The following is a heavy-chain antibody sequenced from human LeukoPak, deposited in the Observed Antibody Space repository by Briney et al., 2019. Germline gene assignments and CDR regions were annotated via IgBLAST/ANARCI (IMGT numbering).Heavy chain of an antibody. CDR2: IYTSGST. CDR3: ARLDDRAARIAVGRSSTWSSRRGFDY. V-gene: IGHV4-61*02. CDR1: GGSISSGGYY. Sequence: SETLSLTCTVSGGSISSGGYYWNWIRQPAGKGLEWIGRIYTSGSTNYNPSLKSRVTISVDTSKNQFSLKLSSVTAADTAVYYCARLDDRAARIAVGRSSTWSSRRGFDYWGQGTLVTVSS. J-gene: IGHJ4*02. D-gene: IGHD6-13*01.